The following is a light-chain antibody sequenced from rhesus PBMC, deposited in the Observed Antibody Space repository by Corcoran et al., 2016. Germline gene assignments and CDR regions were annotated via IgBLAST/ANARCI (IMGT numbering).Light chain of an antibody. Sequence: QAAPTQSPSVSGSPGQPVTISCTGTSSYIGGYNRISWYQQHPGKAPKLMIYEVSKRPSGVSDRFSGSKSGNTASLPISGLQAEDEADYYCSSYASRSTYIFGAGTRLTVL. CDR1: SSYIGGYNR. V-gene: IGLV2-13*03. CDR3: SSYASRSTYI. CDR2: EVS. J-gene: IGLJ1*01.